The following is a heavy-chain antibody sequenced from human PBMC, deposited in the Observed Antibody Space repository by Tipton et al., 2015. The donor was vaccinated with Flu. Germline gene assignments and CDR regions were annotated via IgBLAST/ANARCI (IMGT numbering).Heavy chain of an antibody. D-gene: IGHD4-11*01. V-gene: IGHV5-51*01. CDR1: GYSFTSYW. J-gene: IGHJ6*02. Sequence: QLVQSGAEVKKPGESLKISCKGSGYSFTSYWIGWVRQMPGKGLEWMGIIYPGDSDTRYSPPFQGQVTISADKSISTAYLQRSSLKPSGTAMYYCARRRAPYSIYGDTYYSHGMDVWGQGPTVPVSS. CDR3: ARRRAPYSIYGDTYYSHGMDV. CDR2: IYPGDSDT.